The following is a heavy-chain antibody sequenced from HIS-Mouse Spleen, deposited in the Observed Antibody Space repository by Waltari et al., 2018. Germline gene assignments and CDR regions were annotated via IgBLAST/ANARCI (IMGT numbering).Heavy chain of an antibody. CDR3: AREIPYSSSWYDWYFDL. Sequence: QLQLQESGPGLVKPSETLSLTCTVPGGSLSRSSYYWGRIRQPPGKGLEWIGSIYYSGSTYYNPSLKSRVTISVDTSKNQFSLKLSSVTAADTAVYYCAREIPYSSSWYDWYFDLWGRGTLVTVSS. J-gene: IGHJ2*01. CDR2: IYYSGST. V-gene: IGHV4-39*07. CDR1: GGSLSRSSYY. D-gene: IGHD6-13*01.